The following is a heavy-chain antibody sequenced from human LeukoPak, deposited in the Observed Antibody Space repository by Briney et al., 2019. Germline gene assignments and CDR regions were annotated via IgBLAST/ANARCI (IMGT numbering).Heavy chain of an antibody. V-gene: IGHV4-39*07. CDR3: ARDRRGTAVAGIDY. Sequence: SETLSLTCTVSGGSISSYYWGWIRQPPGKGLEWIGSIYYSGSTYYNPSLKSRVTISVDTSKNQFSLKLSSVTAADTGVYYCARDRRGTAVAGIDYWGQGTLVTVPS. CDR2: IYYSGST. CDR1: GGSISSYY. D-gene: IGHD6-19*01. J-gene: IGHJ4*02.